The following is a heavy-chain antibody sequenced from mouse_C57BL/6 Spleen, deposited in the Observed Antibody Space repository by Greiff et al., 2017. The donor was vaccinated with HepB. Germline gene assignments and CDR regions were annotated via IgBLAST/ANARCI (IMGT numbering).Heavy chain of an antibody. CDR3: ARSFITTVVATGYFDV. Sequence: QVQLQQPGAELVMPGASVKLSCKASGYTFTSYWMHWVKQRPGQGLEWIGEIDPSDSYTNYNQKFKGKSTLTVDKSSSTAYMQLSSLTSEDSAVYYCARSFITTVVATGYFDVWGTGTTVTVSS. CDR1: GYTFTSYW. CDR2: IDPSDSYT. D-gene: IGHD1-1*01. V-gene: IGHV1-69*01. J-gene: IGHJ1*03.